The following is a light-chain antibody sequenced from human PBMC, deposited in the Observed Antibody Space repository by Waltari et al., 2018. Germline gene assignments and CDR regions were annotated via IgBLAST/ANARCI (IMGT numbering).Light chain of an antibody. V-gene: IGLV2-23*02. CDR2: YVT. Sequence: QSALTQPASASGSPGQSITIPCTGTPSNIGDSNLVSLFHHHPGKVPELVMYYVTKRPSGISDRFSGSKSGNTASLTISALQADDEADYYCCSYSTSGSWMFGGGTKVTVL. CDR3: CSYSTSGSWM. CDR1: PSNIGDSNL. J-gene: IGLJ3*02.